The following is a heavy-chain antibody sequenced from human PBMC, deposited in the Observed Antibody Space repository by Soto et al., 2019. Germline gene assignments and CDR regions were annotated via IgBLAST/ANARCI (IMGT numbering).Heavy chain of an antibody. CDR2: IRKETNSYTT. CDR3: TTVTTVDYYFDY. D-gene: IGHD4-17*01. J-gene: IGHJ4*02. CDR1: GLTFSDRY. Sequence: GGSLRLSCAASGLTFSDRYMDWVRQAPGKGLEWVGRIRKETNSYTTEYAASVKGRFIISRDDSTNSLYLQMSSLKTEDTAVYYCTTVTTVDYYFDYWGQGTLVTVSS. V-gene: IGHV3-72*01.